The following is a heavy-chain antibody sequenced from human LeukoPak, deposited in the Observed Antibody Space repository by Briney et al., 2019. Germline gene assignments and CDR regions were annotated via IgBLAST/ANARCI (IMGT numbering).Heavy chain of an antibody. J-gene: IGHJ4*02. CDR3: AKDRVGNMILVVILDY. CDR2: ISGSGGST. D-gene: IGHD3-22*01. V-gene: IGHV3-23*01. Sequence: GGSLRLSCAASGFTFSSYSMNWVRQAPGKGLEWVSGISGSGGSTDYADSVKGRFAISRDNSKNTVYLQINSLRAEDTAVYYCAKDRVGNMILVVILDYWGQGTLVTVSS. CDR1: GFTFSSYS.